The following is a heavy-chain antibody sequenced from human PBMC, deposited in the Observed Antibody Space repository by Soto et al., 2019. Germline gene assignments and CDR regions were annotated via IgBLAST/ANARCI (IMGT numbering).Heavy chain of an antibody. V-gene: IGHV4-4*07. D-gene: IGHD3-9*01. CDR3: ARADYEILTGSYAMDV. CDR2: VSTNGAT. Sequence: SETLSLTCTVSDDFISSYYWNWIRQPAGKGLEWIGRVSTNGATNYNPSLGSRVTMSVDTSKNQFSLKLTSVTAADTAVYFCARADYEILTGSYAMDVWGQGTTVTVSS. J-gene: IGHJ6*02. CDR1: DDFISSYY.